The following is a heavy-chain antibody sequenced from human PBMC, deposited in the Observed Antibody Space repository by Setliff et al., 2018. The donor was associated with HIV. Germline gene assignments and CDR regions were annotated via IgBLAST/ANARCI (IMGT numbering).Heavy chain of an antibody. J-gene: IGHJ4*02. CDR2: IYYSGST. CDR3: AAGLHYYDSTGYPLTFDY. Sequence: SETLSLTCTVSGGSISSYYWSWIRQPPGKGLEWIGYIYYSGSTNYNPSLKSRVTISVDTSKNQFSLKLSSVTAADTAVYYCAAGLHYYDSTGYPLTFDYWGQGTLVTVSS. V-gene: IGHV4-59*08. D-gene: IGHD3-22*01. CDR1: GGSISSYY.